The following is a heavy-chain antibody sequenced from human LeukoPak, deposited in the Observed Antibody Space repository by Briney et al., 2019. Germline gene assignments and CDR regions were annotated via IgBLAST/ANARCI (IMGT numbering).Heavy chain of an antibody. J-gene: IGHJ4*02. CDR1: GFTFRNYY. V-gene: IGHV3-11*04. Sequence: GGSLRLSCEASGFTFRNYYISWFRQAPGKGLEGVSWISADGNIIMYADSVKGRFIISRDNTGNSLYLEMNSLRAEDTAVYYCPRRSVAYSYDSSGSSPVYYFDYWGQGTLVTVSS. CDR3: PRRSVAYSYDSSGSSPVYYFDY. CDR2: ISADGNII. D-gene: IGHD3-22*01.